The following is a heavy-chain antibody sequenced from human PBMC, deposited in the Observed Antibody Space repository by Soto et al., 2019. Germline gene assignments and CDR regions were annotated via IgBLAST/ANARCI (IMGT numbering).Heavy chain of an antibody. CDR2: IIPIFGTA. Sequence: ASVKVSCKASGGTFSSYAIGWVRQAPGQGLEWMGGIIPIFGTANYAQKFQGRVTITADESTSTAYMELSSLRSEDTAVYYCARVLLTGYSGSYSAFDIWGQGTMVTVSS. V-gene: IGHV1-69*13. J-gene: IGHJ3*02. D-gene: IGHD1-26*01. CDR3: ARVLLTGYSGSYSAFDI. CDR1: GGTFSSYA.